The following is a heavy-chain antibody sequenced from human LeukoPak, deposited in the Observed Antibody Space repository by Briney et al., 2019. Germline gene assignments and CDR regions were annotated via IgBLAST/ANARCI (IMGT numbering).Heavy chain of an antibody. Sequence: SVKVSCKASGGTFSSYAISWVRQAPGQGLEWMGGIIPIFGTANYAQKFQGRVTITADKSTSAAYMELSSLRSEDTAVYYCARGQWLGSYYYYYYMDVWGKGTTVTVSS. CDR3: ARGQWLGSYYYYYYMDV. D-gene: IGHD6-19*01. CDR2: IIPIFGTA. J-gene: IGHJ6*03. V-gene: IGHV1-69*06. CDR1: GGTFSSYA.